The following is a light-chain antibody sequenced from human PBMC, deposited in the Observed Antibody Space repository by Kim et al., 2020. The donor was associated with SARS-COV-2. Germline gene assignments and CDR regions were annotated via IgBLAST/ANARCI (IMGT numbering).Light chain of an antibody. CDR1: QSVNSY. J-gene: IGKJ1*01. CDR2: GAA. CDR3: QQYNNRWT. V-gene: IGKV3-15*01. Sequence: SVSPGERATLSCRASQSVNSYLAWYQQKPGQPARLLIYGAATRAAGIPDRFSGSGSGTEFSLTISSLQSEDFAVYYCQQYNNRWTFGQGTKVDIK.